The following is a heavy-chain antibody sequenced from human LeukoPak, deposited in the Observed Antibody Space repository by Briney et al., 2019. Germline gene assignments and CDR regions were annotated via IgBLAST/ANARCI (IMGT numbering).Heavy chain of an antibody. CDR3: ARGFPARLRLGELSLYWFDP. D-gene: IGHD3-16*02. V-gene: IGHV1-69*01. CDR2: IIPIFGTA. Sequence: SVKVSCKASGGTFSSYAISWVRQAPGQGLEWMGGIIPIFGTANYAQKFQGRDTITADESTSTAYMELSSLRSEDTAVYYCARGFPARLRLGELSLYWFDPWGQGTLVTVSS. CDR1: GGTFSSYA. J-gene: IGHJ5*02.